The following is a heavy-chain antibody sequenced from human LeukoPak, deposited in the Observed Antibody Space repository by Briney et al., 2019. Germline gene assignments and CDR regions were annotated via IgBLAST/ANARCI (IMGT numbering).Heavy chain of an antibody. J-gene: IGHJ4*02. CDR2: ISGSGDNT. Sequence: GGSLRLSCAGSGFTLRTYGMHWVRQAPGKGLEWVSCISGSGDNTYYPDSVRGRFTISRDNFKNTLYLQMDSLRAEDTAVYYCAKIPQVSIFGVPNFDDWGQGTLVTVSS. CDR1: GFTLRTYG. D-gene: IGHD3-3*01. CDR3: AKIPQVSIFGVPNFDD. V-gene: IGHV3-23*01.